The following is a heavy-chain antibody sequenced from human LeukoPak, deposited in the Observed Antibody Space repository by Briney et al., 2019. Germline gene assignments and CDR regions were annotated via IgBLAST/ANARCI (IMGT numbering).Heavy chain of an antibody. J-gene: IGHJ4*02. Sequence: SETLSLTCTVSGGSISSSSYYWGWIRQPPGKGLEWIGRIYYSGSTYYNPSLKSRVTISVDTSKNQFSLKLSSVTAADTAVYYCARHVPPGIAAAGSLDYWGQGNLVTVSS. V-gene: IGHV4-39*01. D-gene: IGHD6-13*01. CDR1: GGSISSSSYY. CDR2: IYYSGST. CDR3: ARHVPPGIAAAGSLDY.